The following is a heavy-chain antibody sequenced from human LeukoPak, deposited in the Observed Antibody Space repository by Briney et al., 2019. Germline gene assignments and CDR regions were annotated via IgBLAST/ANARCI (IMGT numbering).Heavy chain of an antibody. V-gene: IGHV4-59*01. J-gene: IGHJ6*02. Sequence: SETLSLTCTVSGGSISGYYWTWLRQPPGKGLEWIGYIYHSGSTDYNPSLKSRVTISVDTSQNQVSLKLRSMTAADTAVYYCARDFAVTTAYYYGMDVWGQGTTVTVSS. CDR2: IYHSGST. D-gene: IGHD4-17*01. CDR3: ARDFAVTTAYYYGMDV. CDR1: GGSISGYY.